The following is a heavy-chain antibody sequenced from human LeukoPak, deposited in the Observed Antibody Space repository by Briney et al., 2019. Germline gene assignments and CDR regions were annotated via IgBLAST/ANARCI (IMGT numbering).Heavy chain of an antibody. CDR3: ARVLGVLLWFGELXTDXFDI. CDR1: GFTFSSYS. J-gene: IGHJ3*02. CDR2: ISSSSSYI. D-gene: IGHD3-10*01. Sequence: GGSLRLSCAASGFTFSSYSMNWVRQAPGKGLEWVSSISSSSSYIYYADSVKGRFTISRDNAKNSLYLQMNSLRAEDTAVYYCARVLGVLLWFGELXTDXFDIWGQGTMVTVSS. V-gene: IGHV3-21*01.